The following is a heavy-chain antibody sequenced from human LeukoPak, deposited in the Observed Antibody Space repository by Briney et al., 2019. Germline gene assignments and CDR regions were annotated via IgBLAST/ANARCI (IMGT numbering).Heavy chain of an antibody. CDR3: ATSKRLVGAGGEFEI. D-gene: IGHD1-26*01. J-gene: IGHJ3*02. CDR2: ISTSAGSI. CDR1: GFTFSDYY. Sequence: GGSLRLSCAASGFTFSDYYMSWSRQAPGKGQEWLSYISTSAGSIYYADSVKGRFTISRDNSRDTVDLQMNSLRTEDTALYYCATSKRLVGAGGEFEIWGQGTMVTVSS. V-gene: IGHV3-11*04.